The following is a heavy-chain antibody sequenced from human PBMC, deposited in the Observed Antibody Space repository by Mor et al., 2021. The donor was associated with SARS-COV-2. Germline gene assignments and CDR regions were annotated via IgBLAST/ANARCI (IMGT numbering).Heavy chain of an antibody. CDR3: ASLVWDYGSGSYTNLDV. CDR2: MGPSDSYT. D-gene: IGHD3-10*01. J-gene: IGHJ6*04. V-gene: IGHV5-10-1*01. Sequence: MGPSDSYTNYSPSFQGHVTISADKSISTAYLQWSSLKASDTAMYYCASLVWDYGSGSYTNLDVWGKGTTVTVST.